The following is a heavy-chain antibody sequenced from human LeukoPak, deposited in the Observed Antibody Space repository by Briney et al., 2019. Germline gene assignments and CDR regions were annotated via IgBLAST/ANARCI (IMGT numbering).Heavy chain of an antibody. J-gene: IGHJ3*02. Sequence: GGSLRLSXATSGFTFGDSIMNWVRQASGKGLEWLGRIGTKSNIYATDYAASLKGRFTISRDDSKNTAYLQMNSLKTEDTAVYYCTRLAAFNAFDIWGQGTKVTVSS. CDR1: GFTFGDSI. V-gene: IGHV3-73*01. CDR3: TRLAAFNAFDI. CDR2: IGTKSNIYAT. D-gene: IGHD6-25*01.